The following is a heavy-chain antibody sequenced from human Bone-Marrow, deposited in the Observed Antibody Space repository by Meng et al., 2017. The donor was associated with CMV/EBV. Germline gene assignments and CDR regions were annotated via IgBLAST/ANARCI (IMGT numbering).Heavy chain of an antibody. CDR2: ISYDGTNE. CDR3: ARASGRGADYYYYGMDV. D-gene: IGHD3-10*01. CDR1: GFTFSGYA. J-gene: IGHJ6*02. V-gene: IGHV3-30-3*01. Sequence: GESLKISCAASGFTFSGYAMHWVRQAPGKGLEWVAVISYDGTNEYYADSVKGRFTISRDNAKNSLYLQMNSLRAEDTAVYYCARASGRGADYYYYGMDVWGQGTTVTVSS.